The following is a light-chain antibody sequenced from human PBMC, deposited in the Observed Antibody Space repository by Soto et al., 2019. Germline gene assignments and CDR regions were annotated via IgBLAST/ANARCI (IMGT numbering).Light chain of an antibody. Sequence: QSALTQPASVYGSPGQSITISCSGTSNDVGGYDYVSWYQQHPGKAPKLVIYEVSNRPSWVSNRFSGSKSGNTASLTISGLQPEDEADYYCNSYTSGSTLVFGGGTKLTVL. J-gene: IGLJ2*01. CDR2: EVS. CDR1: SNDVGGYDY. V-gene: IGLV2-14*01. CDR3: NSYTSGSTLV.